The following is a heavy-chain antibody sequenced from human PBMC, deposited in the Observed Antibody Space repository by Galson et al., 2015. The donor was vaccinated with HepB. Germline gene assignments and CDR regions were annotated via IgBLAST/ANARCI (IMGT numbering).Heavy chain of an antibody. CDR1: GYTFTSYA. Sequence: SVKVSCKASGYTFTSYAMHWVRQAPGQRLEWMGWVNAGNGNTKYSQKFQGRVTITRDTSASTAYMELSSLRSEDTAVYYCARAPIVVVPAAPDYWGQGTLVTVSS. D-gene: IGHD2-2*01. CDR3: ARAPIVVVPAAPDY. CDR2: VNAGNGNT. J-gene: IGHJ4*02. V-gene: IGHV1-3*01.